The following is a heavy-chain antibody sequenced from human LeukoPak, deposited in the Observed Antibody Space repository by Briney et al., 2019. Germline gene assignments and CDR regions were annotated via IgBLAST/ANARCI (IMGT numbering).Heavy chain of an antibody. V-gene: IGHV4-59*12. Sequence: SETLSLTCTVSGGSISSYYWSWIRQPPGKGLEWIGYIYHSGSTYYNPSFKSRVTISVDRSKNQFSLKLSSVTAADTAVYYCARLTTVVTPDAFDIWGQGTMVTVSS. CDR3: ARLTTVVTPDAFDI. CDR1: GGSISSYY. J-gene: IGHJ3*02. D-gene: IGHD4-23*01. CDR2: IYHSGST.